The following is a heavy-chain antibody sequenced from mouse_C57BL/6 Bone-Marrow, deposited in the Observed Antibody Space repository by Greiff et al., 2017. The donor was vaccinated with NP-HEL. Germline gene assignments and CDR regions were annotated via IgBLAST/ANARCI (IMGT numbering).Heavy chain of an antibody. CDR1: GFNIKDDY. CDR2: IEPENGDT. J-gene: IGHJ2*01. CDR3: TTGSTTVVANFDY. Sequence: VQLKQSGAELVRPGASVKLSCTASGFNIKDDYMHWVKQRPEQGLEWIGWIEPENGDTEYASKFQGKATITADTSSNTAYLQLSSLTSEDTAVYYCTTGSTTVVANFDYWGQGTTLTVSS. D-gene: IGHD1-1*01. V-gene: IGHV14-4*01.